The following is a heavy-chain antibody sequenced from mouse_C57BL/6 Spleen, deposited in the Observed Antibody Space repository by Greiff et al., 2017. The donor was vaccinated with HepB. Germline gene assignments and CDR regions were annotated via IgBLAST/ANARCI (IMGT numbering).Heavy chain of an antibody. CDR2: SRNKANDYTT. J-gene: IGHJ1*03. D-gene: IGHD3-3*01. Sequence: EVQLVESGGGLVQSGRSLRLSCATSGFTFSDFYMEWVRQAPGKGLEWIAASRNKANDYTTEYSASVKGRVIVSRDTSQSILYLQMNALGAEDTAIYYCARDAGTGYFDVWGTGTTVTVSS. CDR3: ARDAGTGYFDV. V-gene: IGHV7-1*01. CDR1: GFTFSDFY.